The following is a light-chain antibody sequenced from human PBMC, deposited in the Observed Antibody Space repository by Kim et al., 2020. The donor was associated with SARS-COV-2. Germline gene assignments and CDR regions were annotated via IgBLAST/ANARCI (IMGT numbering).Light chain of an antibody. Sequence: SPGQRATPSCSARQIVSISYSAWYQQTPVQAPRLLIYGACSRATGTPDRGSVSGSGTDFSLTISRLEREEFVAYYCQKYGSLHRTFVQGTKVDSK. CDR2: GAC. CDR1: QIVSISY. CDR3: QKYGSLHRT. V-gene: IGKV3-20*01. J-gene: IGKJ1*01.